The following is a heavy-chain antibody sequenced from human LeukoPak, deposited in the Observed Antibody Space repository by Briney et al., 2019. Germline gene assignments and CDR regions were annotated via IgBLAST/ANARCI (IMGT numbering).Heavy chain of an antibody. CDR1: GGSISSSSYY. CDR3: ARHVSGWYYFDY. Sequence: SETLSLTWTVAGGSISSSSYYWGWIRQPPVKGLDWIGSIYYSGSTYYNPSLKSRVTISVDTSKSQFSLKLSSVTAADTAVYYCARHVSGWYYFDYWGQGTLVTVSS. J-gene: IGHJ4*02. CDR2: IYYSGST. V-gene: IGHV4-39*01. D-gene: IGHD6-19*01.